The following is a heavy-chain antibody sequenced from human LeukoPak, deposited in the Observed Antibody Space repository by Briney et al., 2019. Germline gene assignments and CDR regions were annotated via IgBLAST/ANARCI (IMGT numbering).Heavy chain of an antibody. V-gene: IGHV4-39*07. D-gene: IGHD1-1*01. CDR1: GGSISSSSYY. CDR2: IYYSGTT. CDR3: ARDFGSNNWAPL. Sequence: SETLSLTCTVSGGSISSSSYYWGWIRQPPGKGLEWIGSIYYSGTTYYNPSLKSRVTISVDTSKNQFSLKLSSVTAADTAVYYCARDFGSNNWAPLWGQGTLVTVSS. J-gene: IGHJ4*02.